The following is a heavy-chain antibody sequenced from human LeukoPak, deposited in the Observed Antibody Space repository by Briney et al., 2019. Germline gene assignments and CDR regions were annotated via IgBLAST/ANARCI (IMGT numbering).Heavy chain of an antibody. V-gene: IGHV3-23*01. CDR1: GFTFSSYG. Sequence: GGPLRLSCAASGFTFSSYGMSWVRQAPGKGLEWVSAISGSGGSTYYADSVKGRFTISRDNSKNTLYLQMNSLRAEDTAVYYCAKDPIFDYYDSSGYYNDAFDIWGQGTMVTVSS. CDR3: AKDPIFDYYDSSGYYNDAFDI. CDR2: ISGSGGST. J-gene: IGHJ3*02. D-gene: IGHD3-22*01.